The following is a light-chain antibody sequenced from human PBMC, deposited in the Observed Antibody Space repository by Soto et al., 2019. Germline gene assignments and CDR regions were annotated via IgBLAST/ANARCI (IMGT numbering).Light chain of an antibody. CDR1: QSVSSN. CDR3: QQYNNWPLT. J-gene: IGKJ4*01. CDR2: GAS. V-gene: IGKV3-15*01. Sequence: EIVMTQSPATLSVSPGERATLSCRASQSVSSNLAWYQQKPGQAPRLLIYGASTRATGIPARFSGSGSGTEFTLTISSLQSEDLAVYHCQQYNNWPLTFGGGTKVEIK.